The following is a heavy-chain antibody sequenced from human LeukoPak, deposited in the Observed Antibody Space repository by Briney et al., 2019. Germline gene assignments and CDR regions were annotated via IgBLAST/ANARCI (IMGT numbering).Heavy chain of an antibody. CDR3: ARYTIAPRPGYFDY. J-gene: IGHJ4*02. D-gene: IGHD6-6*01. V-gene: IGHV4-30-2*01. CDR1: GGSISSGGYY. Sequence: SQTLSLTCTVSGGSISSGGYYWSWIRQPPGKGLEWIGYIYHSGSTYYNPSLKSRVTISVNRSKNQFSLKLSSVTAADTAVYYCARYTIAPRPGYFDYWGQGTLVTVSS. CDR2: IYHSGST.